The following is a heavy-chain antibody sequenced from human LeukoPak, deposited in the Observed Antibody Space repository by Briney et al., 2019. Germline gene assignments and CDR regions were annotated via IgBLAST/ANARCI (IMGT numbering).Heavy chain of an antibody. CDR2: IYHSGST. CDR1: GYSISSGYY. Sequence: SETLSLTCVVSGYSISSGYYWGWARQPPGKELEWIGNIYHSGSTYKNPSLKSRVTISLDTSKNQFSLKLSSVTAADTAMYYCGELSGAPVRHPIYHFDYWGPGALVTVSS. J-gene: IGHJ4*02. V-gene: IGHV4-38-2*01. CDR3: GELSGAPVRHPIYHFDY. D-gene: IGHD1-1*01.